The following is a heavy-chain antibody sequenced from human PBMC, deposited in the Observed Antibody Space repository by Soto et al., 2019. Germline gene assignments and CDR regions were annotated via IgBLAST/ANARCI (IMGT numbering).Heavy chain of an antibody. J-gene: IGHJ4*02. CDR2: IYWDNDD. V-gene: IGHV2-5*02. Sequence: QITLKESGPTLVKPSQTLTLTCTFSGFSLGTRGVGVGWIRQPPGKALEWLAFIYWDNDDRYSPSLKSRLTITKDTSKNQVVLTMTNVDPVDTATYFCAHTPNYHAGSHYFDFWGQGTLVTVSS. D-gene: IGHD2-15*01. CDR3: AHTPNYHAGSHYFDF. CDR1: GFSLGTRGVG.